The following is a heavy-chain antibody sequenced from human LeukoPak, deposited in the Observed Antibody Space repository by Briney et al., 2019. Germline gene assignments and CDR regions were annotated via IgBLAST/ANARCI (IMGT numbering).Heavy chain of an antibody. Sequence: GGSLRLSCAASGFTFSRYNMNWVRQAPGKGLEWVSSISSSSTYIYYADSVQGRCTISRDNAKNSLSLQMNSLRAEDTAVYFCARFRYDSSGDYGMDVWGQGTTVTVAS. J-gene: IGHJ6*02. CDR1: GFTFSRYN. CDR3: ARFRYDSSGDYGMDV. V-gene: IGHV3-21*01. D-gene: IGHD3-22*01. CDR2: ISSSSTYI.